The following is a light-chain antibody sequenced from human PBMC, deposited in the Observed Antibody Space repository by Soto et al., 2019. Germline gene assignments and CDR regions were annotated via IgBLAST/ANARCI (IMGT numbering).Light chain of an antibody. CDR3: SSYTSSSTLVV. J-gene: IGLJ2*01. CDR2: DVS. V-gene: IGLV2-14*01. Sequence: QSVLTQPASVSGYPGQSITISCTGTSSDVGGYNYVSWYQQLPGKAPKLMIYDVSNRPSGVSNRFSGSKSGNTASLTISGLQAEDEADYYCSSYTSSSTLVVFGGGTKLTVL. CDR1: SSDVGGYNY.